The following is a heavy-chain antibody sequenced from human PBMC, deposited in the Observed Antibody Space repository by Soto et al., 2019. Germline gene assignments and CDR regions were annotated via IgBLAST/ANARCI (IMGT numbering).Heavy chain of an antibody. Sequence: QVHLVESGGGVVQPGRSLRLSCAASGFTFRTYAMHWVRQSPGKGLEWVAVILHDGRNEYYADSVKGRFSISRDNSKNTLYLQMNSLRAEDTAVYYCARDPSDSWSGYVDYWGQGTLVTVSS. V-gene: IGHV3-30*04. D-gene: IGHD3-3*01. CDR1: GFTFRTYA. CDR3: ARDPSDSWSGYVDY. J-gene: IGHJ4*02. CDR2: ILHDGRNE.